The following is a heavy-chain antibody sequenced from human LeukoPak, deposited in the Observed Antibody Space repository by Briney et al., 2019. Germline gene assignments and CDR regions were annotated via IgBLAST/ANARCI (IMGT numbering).Heavy chain of an antibody. V-gene: IGHV4-4*07. CDR2: IYTRGS. CDR1: GGSISSYY. CDR3: AREPPASTVTRAFDI. J-gene: IGHJ3*02. Sequence: SETLSLTCTVSGGSISSYYWSWIRQPAGKGLEWIGRIYTRGSNYNPSLKSRVSMSVDTSKNQFSLNLRSVTAADTAVYYCAREPPASTVTRAFDIWGQGTMVTVSS. D-gene: IGHD4-17*01.